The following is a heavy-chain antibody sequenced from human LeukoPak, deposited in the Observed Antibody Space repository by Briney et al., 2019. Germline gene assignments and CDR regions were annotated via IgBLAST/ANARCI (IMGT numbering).Heavy chain of an antibody. CDR1: GFTFSSYE. J-gene: IGHJ3*02. CDR2: ISSSGSTI. D-gene: IGHD3-10*01. Sequence: GGSLRLSGAASGFTFSSYEMNWVRQAPGKGLEWVSYISSSGSTIYYADSVKGRFTISRDNAKNSLYLQMNSLRAEDTAVYYCARDGVLLWLGEPASAFDIWGQGKMVTVSS. V-gene: IGHV3-48*03. CDR3: ARDGVLLWLGEPASAFDI.